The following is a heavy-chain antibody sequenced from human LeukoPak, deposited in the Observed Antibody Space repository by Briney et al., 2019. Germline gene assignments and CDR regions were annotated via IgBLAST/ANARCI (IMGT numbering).Heavy chain of an antibody. J-gene: IGHJ4*02. D-gene: IGHD3-3*01. CDR2: ISGSGGST. CDR1: GFTFSSFA. V-gene: IGHV3-23*01. Sequence: PGGSLRLSCAASGFTFSSFAMSWVRQAPGKGLEWVSAISGSGGSTYYADSVKGRFTISRDNSKNTLYLQMNSLRAEDTAVYYCAKDLLRVAQDYDFWSGYSPIWGQGTLVTVSS. CDR3: AKDLLRVAQDYDFWSGYSPI.